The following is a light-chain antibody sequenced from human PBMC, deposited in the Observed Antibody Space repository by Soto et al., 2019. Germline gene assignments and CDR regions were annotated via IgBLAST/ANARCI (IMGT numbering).Light chain of an antibody. CDR2: EVN. CDR3: CSYAGTNAYV. Sequence: QSVLTQPPSASGSPGQSVTISCTGTSNDVGHYKYVSWYQQHPGRAPKLIIYEVNMRPSGVPDRFSGSKSGNTASLTVPGLQAEDEADYYCCSYAGTNAYVFGTGTQLTVL. V-gene: IGLV2-8*01. J-gene: IGLJ1*01. CDR1: SNDVGHYKY.